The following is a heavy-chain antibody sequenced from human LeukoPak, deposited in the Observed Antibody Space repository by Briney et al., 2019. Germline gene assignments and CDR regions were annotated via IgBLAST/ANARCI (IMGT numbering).Heavy chain of an antibody. CDR2: IYPGDSDS. Sequence: GESLKISCKGSGYSFTCYWIGWVRQMPGKGLEWMGIIYPGDSDSRYSPSFQGQVTISADKSISTAYLQWSSLKASDTAMYYCASYYGDYSGYFQHWGQGTLVTVSS. D-gene: IGHD4-17*01. V-gene: IGHV5-51*01. J-gene: IGHJ1*01. CDR1: GYSFTCYW. CDR3: ASYYGDYSGYFQH.